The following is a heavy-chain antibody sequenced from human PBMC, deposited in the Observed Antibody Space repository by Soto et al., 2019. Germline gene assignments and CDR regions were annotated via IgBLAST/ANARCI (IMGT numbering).Heavy chain of an antibody. V-gene: IGHV3-66*04. D-gene: IGHD2-2*01. CDR1: GFTVSSNY. CDR3: ATLPQRYYYYMDV. Sequence: GGSLRLSCAASGFTVSSNYMSWVRQAPGKGLEWVSVIYSGGSTYYADSVKGRFTISRDNSKNTLYLQMNSLRAEDTAVYYCATLPQRYYYYMDVWGKGTTVTVSS. CDR2: IYSGGST. J-gene: IGHJ6*03.